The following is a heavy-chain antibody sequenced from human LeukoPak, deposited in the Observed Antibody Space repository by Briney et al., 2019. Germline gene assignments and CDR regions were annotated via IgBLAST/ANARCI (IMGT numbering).Heavy chain of an antibody. Sequence: ASVKVSCKASGYTFTNYAISWVRQAPGQGLEWMGWISGYNDNTNYALKLQDRVSMTTDTSTSTAYMELRSLRSDDTAVYYCARQGYGGHSRGAADYWGQGTLVTVSS. J-gene: IGHJ4*02. CDR1: GYTFTNYA. CDR3: ARQGYGGHSRGAADY. V-gene: IGHV1-18*01. CDR2: ISGYNDNT. D-gene: IGHD4-23*01.